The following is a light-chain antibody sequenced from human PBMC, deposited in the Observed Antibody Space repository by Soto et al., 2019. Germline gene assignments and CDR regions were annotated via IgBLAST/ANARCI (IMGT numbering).Light chain of an antibody. V-gene: IGLV2-23*01. CDR2: EAS. Sequence: QSALTQPASVSGSPGQSITISCTGTSSDIGSYNLVSWYQHHPDKAPKLIIYEASKRPPGVSNRFSASTSGNTASLTISGLQAEDESDYYCCSYAGSNTVLFGGGTQLTVL. CDR1: SSDIGSYNL. CDR3: CSYAGSNTVL. J-gene: IGLJ2*01.